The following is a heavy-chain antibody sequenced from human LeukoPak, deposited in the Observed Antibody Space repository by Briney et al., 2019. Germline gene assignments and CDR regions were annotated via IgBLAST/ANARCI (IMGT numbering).Heavy chain of an antibody. CDR3: ASARTSSRSWFTFDY. CDR2: IYYSGST. Sequence: SETLSLTCTVPGGSIRSSSYYWGWIRQPPGKGMEWIVSIYYSGSTCDNPSLKSRVTISVDTSKNQLSLKLSSVSAADTAVYYCASARTSSRSWFTFDYWGQGILVTVSS. D-gene: IGHD6-13*01. J-gene: IGHJ4*02. CDR1: GGSIRSSSYY. V-gene: IGHV4-39*01.